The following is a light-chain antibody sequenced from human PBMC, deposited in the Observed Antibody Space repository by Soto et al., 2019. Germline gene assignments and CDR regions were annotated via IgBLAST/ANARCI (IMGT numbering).Light chain of an antibody. CDR3: QQYGSSPYT. CDR2: GAS. V-gene: IGKV3-20*01. Sequence: EMVFTQPPCTLSLNPGERATVSFRAIQSVRNNYLAWYQQKPGQAPRLLMYGASSRATGIPDRFSGTGSGTDFTLTISRLEPEDFAVYYCQQYGSSPYTLGLGTKVDIK. J-gene: IGKJ2*01. CDR1: QSVRNNY.